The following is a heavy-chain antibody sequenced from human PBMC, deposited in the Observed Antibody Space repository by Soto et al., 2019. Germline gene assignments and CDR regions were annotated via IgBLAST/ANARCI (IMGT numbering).Heavy chain of an antibody. D-gene: IGHD2-2*03. V-gene: IGHV1-3*01. CDR3: ARVHGYCSSTSCYGPLYYYYGMDV. Sequence: QVQLVQSGAEVKKPGASVKVSCKASGYTFTSYAMHWVRQAPGQRLEWMGWINAGNGNTKYSQKFQGRVTITRDTSASTAYMELSSLRSEDTAVYYCARVHGYCSSTSCYGPLYYYYGMDVWGQGTTVTVSS. CDR2: INAGNGNT. CDR1: GYTFTSYA. J-gene: IGHJ6*02.